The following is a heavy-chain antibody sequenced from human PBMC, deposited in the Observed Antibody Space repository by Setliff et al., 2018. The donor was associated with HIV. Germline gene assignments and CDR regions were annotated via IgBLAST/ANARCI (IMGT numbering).Heavy chain of an antibody. CDR3: AKDHKGYYYDSSGYHYEGVDY. V-gene: IGHV3-33*06. CDR1: GFTFSSYG. D-gene: IGHD3-22*01. J-gene: IGHJ4*02. Sequence: PGGSLRLSCAASGFTFSSYGMNWVRQAPGKGLEWVAIIWYDGSKKYYADSVKGRFTMSRDNSKNTLYLQMNSLRAEDTAVYYCAKDHKGYYYDSSGYHYEGVDYWGQGTLVTVSS. CDR2: IWYDGSKK.